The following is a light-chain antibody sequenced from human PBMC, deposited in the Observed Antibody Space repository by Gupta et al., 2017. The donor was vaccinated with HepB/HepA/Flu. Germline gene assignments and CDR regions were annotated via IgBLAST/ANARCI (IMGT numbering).Light chain of an antibody. J-gene: IGKJ1*01. Sequence: DIVMTKPPLSLPVTPGEPASISCRSSHSLLHSNGYTYLDWYLQKPGQSPQLLIYMGSNRASGVPDRFSGSGSGTDFTLKIRRVEAEDVGVYYCMQALQTPRTFGQGTKVEIK. V-gene: IGKV2-28*01. CDR1: HSLLHSNGYTY. CDR3: MQALQTPRT. CDR2: MGS.